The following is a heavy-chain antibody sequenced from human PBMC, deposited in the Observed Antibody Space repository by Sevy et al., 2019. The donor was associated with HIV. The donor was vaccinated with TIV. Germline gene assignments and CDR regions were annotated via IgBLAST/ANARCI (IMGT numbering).Heavy chain of an antibody. CDR1: GGSFSGYY. V-gene: IGHV4-34*01. CDR3: AREYYDSSGYYEEDYYFYGMDV. CDR2: INHSGST. D-gene: IGHD3-22*01. J-gene: IGHJ6*02. Sequence: SETLSLTCAVYGGSFSGYYWSWIRQPPGKGLEWIGEINHSGSTNYNPSLKSRVTVSVDTSKNQFSLKLSSVTAADTAVNYCAREYYDSSGYYEEDYYFYGMDVWGQGTTVTVSS.